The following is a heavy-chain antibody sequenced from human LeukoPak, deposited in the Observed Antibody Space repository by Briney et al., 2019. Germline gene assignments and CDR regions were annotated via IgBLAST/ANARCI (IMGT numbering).Heavy chain of an antibody. CDR3: ARDPEAIVPAATYSWFDP. D-gene: IGHD2-2*01. CDR2: IIPIFGTA. CDR1: GGTFSSYA. V-gene: IGHV1-69*13. J-gene: IGHJ5*02. Sequence: SVKVSCXASGGTFSSYAISWVRLAPGQGLEWMGGIIPIFGTANYAQKFQGRVTITADESTSTAYMELSSLRSEDTAVYYCARDPEAIVPAATYSWFDPWGQGTLVTVSS.